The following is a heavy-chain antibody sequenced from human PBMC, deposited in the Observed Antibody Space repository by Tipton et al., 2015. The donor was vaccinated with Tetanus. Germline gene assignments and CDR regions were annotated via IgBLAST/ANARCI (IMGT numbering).Heavy chain of an antibody. D-gene: IGHD4-17*01. V-gene: IGHV3-33*01. CDR3: AREETYGEPFDY. CDR1: GFTFSSYG. CDR2: IWYDGSNK. Sequence: SLRLSCAASGFTFSSYGMHWVRQAPGKGLEWVAVIWYDGSNKYYADSVKGRFTISRDNSKNTLYLQMNSLRAEDTAVYYCAREETYGEPFDYWGQGTLVTVSS. J-gene: IGHJ4*02.